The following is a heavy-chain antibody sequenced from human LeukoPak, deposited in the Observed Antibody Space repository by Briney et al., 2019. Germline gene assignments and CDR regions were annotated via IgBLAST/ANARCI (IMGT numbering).Heavy chain of an antibody. D-gene: IGHD5-18*01. CDR3: AKGYSYGPRNWFDP. J-gene: IGHJ5*02. CDR1: GFTFSSYG. CDR2: ISYDGSNK. Sequence: GRSLRLSCAASGFTFSSYGIHWVRQAPGKGLEWVAVISYDGSNKYYADSVKGRFTISRDNSKNTLYLQMNSLRAEDTAVYYCAKGYSYGPRNWFDPWGQGTLVTVSS. V-gene: IGHV3-30*18.